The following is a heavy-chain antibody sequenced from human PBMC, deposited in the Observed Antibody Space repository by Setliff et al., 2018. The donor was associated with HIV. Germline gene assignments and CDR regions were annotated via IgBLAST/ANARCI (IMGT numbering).Heavy chain of an antibody. J-gene: IGHJ3*02. CDR3: ARHSITLVVGVPERDDAFDI. Sequence: PSETLSLTCSVSGGSFSGYYWSWIRQPPGKGLEWIGYIYIYNSGSTNYNPSLTSRVTISVDTSKNQFSLKLSSVTAADTAVYYCARHSITLVVGVPERDDAFDIWGQGTVVTVSS. V-gene: IGHV4-59*08. CDR1: GGSFSGYY. CDR2: IYIYNSGST. D-gene: IGHD3-22*01.